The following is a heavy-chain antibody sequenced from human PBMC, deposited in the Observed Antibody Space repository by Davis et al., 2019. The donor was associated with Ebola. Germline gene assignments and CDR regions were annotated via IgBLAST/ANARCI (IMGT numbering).Heavy chain of an antibody. CDR1: GGSFSGYY. J-gene: IGHJ4*02. V-gene: IGHV4-59*01. CDR2: IYYSGST. Sequence: MPSETLSLTCAVYGGSFSGYYWSWIRQPPGKGLEWIGYIYYSGSTNYNPSLKSRVTISVDTSKNQFSLKLSSVTAADTAVYYCARGPSYYYDSSGYFDYWGQGTLVTVSS. CDR3: ARGPSYYYDSSGYFDY. D-gene: IGHD3-22*01.